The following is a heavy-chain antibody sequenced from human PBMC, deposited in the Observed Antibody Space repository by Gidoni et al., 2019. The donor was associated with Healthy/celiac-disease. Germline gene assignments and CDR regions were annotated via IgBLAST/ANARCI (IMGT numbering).Heavy chain of an antibody. J-gene: IGHJ4*02. CDR3: AKPWGARPGPNPFDY. V-gene: IGHV3-30*18. CDR2: ISYDGSNK. Sequence: QVQLVESGGGVVQPGRSLRLSCAASGFTFSSYGMHWVRQAPGKGLEWVAVISYDGSNKYYADSVKGRFTISRDNSKNTLYLQMNSLRAEDTAVYYCAKPWGARPGPNPFDYWGQGTLVTVSS. CDR1: GFTFSSYG. D-gene: IGHD6-6*01.